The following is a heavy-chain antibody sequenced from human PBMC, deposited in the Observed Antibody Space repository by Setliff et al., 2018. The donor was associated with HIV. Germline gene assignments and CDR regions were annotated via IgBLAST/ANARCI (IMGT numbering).Heavy chain of an antibody. V-gene: IGHV4-34*09. D-gene: IGHD6-19*01. CDR1: GGSFSGYY. Sequence: SETLSLTCAVFGGSFSGYYWSWIRQPPGKGLEWIGEINHSGSTDYNPSLKSRVTISVDTSKNQFSLKLSSVTAADTAVYYCARAKSIAVAGTSDWFDPWGQGTLVTVSS. CDR2: INHSGST. CDR3: ARAKSIAVAGTSDWFDP. J-gene: IGHJ5*02.